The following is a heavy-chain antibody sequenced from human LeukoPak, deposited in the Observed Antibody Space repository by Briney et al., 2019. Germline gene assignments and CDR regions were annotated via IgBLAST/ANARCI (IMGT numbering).Heavy chain of an antibody. CDR2: IYYSGST. CDR1: GGSISSYY. Sequence: SETLSLTCTVSGGSISSYYWSWIRQPPGKGLEWIGYIYYSGSTNYNPSLKSRVTISVDTSKNQFSLKLSSVTAADTAVYYCARLNSSGWYSDYYYYYGMDVWGQGTTVTVSS. CDR3: ARLNSSGWYSDYYYYYGMDV. V-gene: IGHV4-59*08. D-gene: IGHD6-19*01. J-gene: IGHJ6*02.